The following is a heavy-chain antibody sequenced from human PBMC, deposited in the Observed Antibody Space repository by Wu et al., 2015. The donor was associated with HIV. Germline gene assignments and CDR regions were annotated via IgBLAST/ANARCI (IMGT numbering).Heavy chain of an antibody. CDR3: ARQRAYTSGWYIFDY. J-gene: IGHJ4*02. Sequence: QVQLVQSGAEMKKPGASVRVSCKTSGYTFTSYDIIWVRQATGQGLEWMGWMNPKSGNTGYAQKFQGRVTMTRDTSISTANMELSSLRSEDTAVYYCARQRAYTSGWYIFDYWGQGTLVTVSS. CDR1: GYTFTSYD. V-gene: IGHV1-8*01. D-gene: IGHD6-19*01. CDR2: MNPKSGNT.